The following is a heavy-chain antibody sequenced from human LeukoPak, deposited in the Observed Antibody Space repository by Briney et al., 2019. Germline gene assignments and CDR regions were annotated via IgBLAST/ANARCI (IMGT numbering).Heavy chain of an antibody. Sequence: PSETLSLTCTVSGGSISSYYWSWIRQPPGKGLEWIGEIYHSGSTNYNPSLKSQVTISVDKSNNQFSLKLSSVTAADTAVYYCARFDCANGVCYQGYFPHWGQGTLVTVSS. D-gene: IGHD2-8*01. CDR3: ARFDCANGVCYQGYFPH. CDR1: GGSISSYY. CDR2: IYHSGST. J-gene: IGHJ1*01. V-gene: IGHV4-59*12.